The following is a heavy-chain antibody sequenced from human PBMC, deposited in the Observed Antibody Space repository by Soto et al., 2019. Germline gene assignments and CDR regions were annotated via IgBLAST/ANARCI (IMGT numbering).Heavy chain of an antibody. V-gene: IGHV1-69*06. J-gene: IGHJ6*02. CDR1: GGTFSSYA. CDR3: ARGGFDCSSTSRYSAHYYYGMDV. CDR2: IIPIFGTA. Sequence: ASVKVSCKASGGTFSSYAISWVRQAPGQGLEWMGGIIPIFGTANYAQKFQGRVTITADKSTSTAYMELSSLRSEDTAVYYCARGGFDCSSTSRYSAHYYYGMDVWGQGTTVTVSS. D-gene: IGHD2-2*02.